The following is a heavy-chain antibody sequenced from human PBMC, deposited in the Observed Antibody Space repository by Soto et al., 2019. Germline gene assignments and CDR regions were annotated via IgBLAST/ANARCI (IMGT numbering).Heavy chain of an antibody. CDR2: IWYDGSNK. J-gene: IGHJ4*02. V-gene: IGHV3-33*01. D-gene: IGHD1-26*01. CDR1: GFTFSSYG. CDR3: ARVSEGGGYYGGLGY. Sequence: QVQLVESGGGVVQPGRSLRLSCAASGFTFSSYGMHWVRQAPGKGLEWVAVIWYDGSNKYYADSVKGRFTISRDNSKNSLYLQMNSLRAEDTAVYYGARVSEGGGYYGGLGYWGQGTLVTVSS.